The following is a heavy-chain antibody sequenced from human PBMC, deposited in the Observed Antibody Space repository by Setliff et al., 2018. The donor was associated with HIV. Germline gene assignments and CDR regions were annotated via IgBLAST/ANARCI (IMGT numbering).Heavy chain of an antibody. J-gene: IGHJ4*02. D-gene: IGHD1-20*01. Sequence: PGGSLRLSCAASGFTFDDYAMHWVRQTPGKGLEWVSLISWDGRSTYYADSVKGRFTISRDNSRNSMYLQMSSLRAEDTALYYCAKDAAITATSSYFDYWGQGTLVTVSS. V-gene: IGHV3-43D*04. CDR2: ISWDGRST. CDR1: GFTFDDYA. CDR3: AKDAAITATSSYFDY.